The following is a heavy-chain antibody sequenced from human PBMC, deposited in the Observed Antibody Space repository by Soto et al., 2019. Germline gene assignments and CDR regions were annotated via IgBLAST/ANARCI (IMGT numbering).Heavy chain of an antibody. CDR2: ISDSGGST. D-gene: IGHD6-13*01. V-gene: IGHV3-23*01. Sequence: GGSLRLSCAASGFTFKTYAMSWVRQGPGKGLEWVAAISDSGGSTYYADSVKGRFTISRDNSKNTLYLQMNSLRAEDTAVYYCANPGSHSSPAIAAAGIYYYGMDVWGQGTTVTVSS. CDR1: GFTFKTYA. CDR3: ANPGSHSSPAIAAAGIYYYGMDV. J-gene: IGHJ6*02.